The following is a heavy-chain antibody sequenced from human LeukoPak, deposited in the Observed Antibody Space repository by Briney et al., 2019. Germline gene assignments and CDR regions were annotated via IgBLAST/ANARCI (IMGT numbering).Heavy chain of an antibody. Sequence: GGSLRLSCAASGITFSNLAMAWVRQAPGKGLEWVSTIGSSGINTHYADSVKSRYTISRDNSKNTLHLQMNSLRVEDTAVYYCAITPSSTPPDYWGKGTLVTVSS. J-gene: IGHJ4*02. CDR3: AITPSSTPPDY. CDR1: GITFSNLA. D-gene: IGHD6-13*01. CDR2: IGSSGINT. V-gene: IGHV3-23*05.